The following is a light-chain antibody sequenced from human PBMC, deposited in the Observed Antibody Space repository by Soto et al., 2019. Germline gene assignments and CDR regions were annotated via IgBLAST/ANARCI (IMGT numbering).Light chain of an antibody. CDR3: SSYRSSSTIV. J-gene: IGLJ1*01. V-gene: IGLV2-14*01. Sequence: SALTQPASVSGSPGQSITISCTGTSSDVGGYNYVSWFQQHPGKAPKLIIYEVFNRPSGISDRFSGSRSGYTASLTISGLQAEDESDYYCSSYRSSSTIVFGTGTKLTVL. CDR2: EVF. CDR1: SSDVGGYNY.